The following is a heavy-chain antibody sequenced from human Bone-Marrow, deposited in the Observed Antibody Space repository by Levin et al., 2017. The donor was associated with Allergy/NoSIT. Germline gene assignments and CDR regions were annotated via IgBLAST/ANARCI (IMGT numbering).Heavy chain of an antibody. J-gene: IGHJ4*02. CDR2: LSASGSTT. CDR3: AKGHDHYIWGSYRQFDY. D-gene: IGHD3-16*02. Sequence: GGSLRLSCAASGFTFSSYAMSWVRQAPGKGLEWVSSLSASGSTTYYADSVEGRFTISRDNSKNTLYLQMDNLGAEDTAVYFCAKGHDHYIWGSYRQFDYWGQGALVTVSS. V-gene: IGHV3-23*01. CDR1: GFTFSSYA.